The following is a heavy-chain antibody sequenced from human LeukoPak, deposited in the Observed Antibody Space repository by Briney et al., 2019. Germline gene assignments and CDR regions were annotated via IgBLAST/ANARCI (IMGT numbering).Heavy chain of an antibody. CDR2: IYYSGST. CDR1: GGSIRSSSYY. CDR3: ARFLPGYCSGGSCHDY. J-gene: IGHJ4*02. V-gene: IGHV4-39*01. Sequence: SETLSLTCTVSGGSIRSSSYYWGWIRQPPGKGLEWIGSIYYSGSTYYNPSLKSRVTISVDTSKNQFSLKLSSVTAADTAVYYCARFLPGYCSGGSCHDYWGQGTLVTVSS. D-gene: IGHD2-15*01.